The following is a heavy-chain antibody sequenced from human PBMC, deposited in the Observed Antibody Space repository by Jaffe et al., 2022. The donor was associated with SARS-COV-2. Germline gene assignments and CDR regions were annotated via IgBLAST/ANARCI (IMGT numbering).Heavy chain of an antibody. CDR3: AKDPARWSRAQLVQGDYG. D-gene: IGHD6-13*01. J-gene: IGHJ4*02. CDR2: ISGSGGST. CDR1: GFTFSSYA. V-gene: IGHV3-23*04. Sequence: EVQLVESGGGLVQPGGSLRLSCAASGFTFSSYAMSWVRQAPGKGLEWVSAISGSGGSTYYADSVKGRFTISRDNSKNTLYLQMNSLRAEDTAVYYCAKDPARWSRAQLVQGDYGWGQGTLVTVSS.